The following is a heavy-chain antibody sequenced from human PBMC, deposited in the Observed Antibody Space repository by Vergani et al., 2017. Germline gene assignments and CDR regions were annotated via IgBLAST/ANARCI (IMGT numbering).Heavy chain of an antibody. D-gene: IGHD3-9*01. V-gene: IGHV1-2*02. Sequence: QVQLVQSGAEVKKPGASVKVSCKASGYTFTGYYMHWVRQAPGQGLEWMGWINPNSGGTNYAQKFQGRVTITADKSTSTAYMELSSLRSEDTAEYYCARVDYDILTGYYKAGYYFDYWGQGTLVTVSS. J-gene: IGHJ4*02. CDR3: ARVDYDILTGYYKAGYYFDY. CDR1: GYTFTGYY. CDR2: INPNSGGT.